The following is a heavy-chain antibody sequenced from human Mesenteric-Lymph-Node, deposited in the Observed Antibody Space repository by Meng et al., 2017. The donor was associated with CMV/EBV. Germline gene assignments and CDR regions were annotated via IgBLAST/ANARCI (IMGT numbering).Heavy chain of an antibody. CDR3: AGGIAAAGSRWFDP. D-gene: IGHD6-13*01. Sequence: QVQLVQSGAEVKKPGSSVKVSCNASGGTFSSYTISWVRQAPGQGLEWMGRMIPILGIANYAQKFQGRVTITADKSTSTAYMELSSLRSEDTAVYYCAGGIAAAGSRWFDPWGQGTLVTVSS. CDR1: GGTFSSYT. CDR2: MIPILGIA. J-gene: IGHJ5*02. V-gene: IGHV1-69*02.